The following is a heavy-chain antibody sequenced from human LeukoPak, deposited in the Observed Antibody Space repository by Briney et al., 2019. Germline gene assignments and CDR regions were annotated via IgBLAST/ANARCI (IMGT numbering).Heavy chain of an antibody. CDR1: GLTFNAYG. CDR2: IQYDGSDT. V-gene: IGHV3-30*02. J-gene: IGHJ4*02. D-gene: IGHD7-27*01. CDR3: AREHWDFDY. Sequence: GGSLSLSCEASGLTFNAYGMHWVRQAPGKGLEWMAFIQYDGSDTYYADSVKGRFTISRDNSKNTLYLQMNSLRAGDTAVYYCAREHWDFDYWGQGTLVTVSS.